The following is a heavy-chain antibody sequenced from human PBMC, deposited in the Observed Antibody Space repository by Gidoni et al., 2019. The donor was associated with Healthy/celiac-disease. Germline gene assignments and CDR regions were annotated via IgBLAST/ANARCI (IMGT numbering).Heavy chain of an antibody. CDR3: ARPMTTVTTYWFDP. J-gene: IGHJ5*02. CDR1: GGSISSSSYY. CDR2: IYYSGST. V-gene: IGHV4-39*01. Sequence: QLQLQESGPGLVKPSETLSLTCTVSGGSISSSSYYWGWIRQPPGKGLEWIGSIYYSGSTYYNPSLKSRVTISVDTSKNQFSLKLSSVTAADTAVYYCARPMTTVTTYWFDPWGQGTLVTVSS. D-gene: IGHD4-4*01.